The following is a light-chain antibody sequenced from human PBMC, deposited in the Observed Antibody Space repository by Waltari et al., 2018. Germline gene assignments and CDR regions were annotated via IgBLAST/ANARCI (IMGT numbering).Light chain of an antibody. CDR2: DVS. J-gene: IGLJ3*02. Sequence: QSALTQPASVSGSPGQSITISCTGSSSDIGSYNYVSWYQQHPDKAPKLIISDVSERPSGVSNRFSASKSGDTASLTISGLQAEDEADYYCGSYTSSNTWVFGGGTKVTVL. CDR1: SSDIGSYNY. CDR3: GSYTSSNTWV. V-gene: IGLV2-14*01.